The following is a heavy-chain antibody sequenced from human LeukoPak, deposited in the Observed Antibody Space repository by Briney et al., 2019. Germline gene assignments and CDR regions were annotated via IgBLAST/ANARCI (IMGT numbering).Heavy chain of an antibody. CDR2: ISAYNGNT. Sequence: ASAKVSCKASGYTFTSYGISWVRQAPGQGLEWMGWISAYNGNTNYAQKLQGRVTMTTDTSTSTAYMELRSLRSDDTAVYYCARGGLGADYDYVWGSYRYHPLDYWGQGTLVTVSS. V-gene: IGHV1-18*01. CDR3: ARGGLGADYDYVWGSYRYHPLDY. D-gene: IGHD3-16*02. CDR1: GYTFTSYG. J-gene: IGHJ4*02.